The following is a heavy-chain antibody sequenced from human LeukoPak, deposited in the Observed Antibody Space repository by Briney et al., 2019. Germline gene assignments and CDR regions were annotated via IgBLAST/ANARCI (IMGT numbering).Heavy chain of an antibody. CDR1: GASISSSY. V-gene: IGHV4-59*01. Sequence: SGTLSLTCTVSGASISSSYWSWIRQPPRKRLEWIGYIYYNGNTNSNPYLKSRVTISADTSKNQFSLRLSSVTAADSAVYYCVRGNYDNRGYSNAFDIWGQGAMVTVSS. D-gene: IGHD3-22*01. CDR3: VRGNYDNRGYSNAFDI. CDR2: IYYNGNT. J-gene: IGHJ3*02.